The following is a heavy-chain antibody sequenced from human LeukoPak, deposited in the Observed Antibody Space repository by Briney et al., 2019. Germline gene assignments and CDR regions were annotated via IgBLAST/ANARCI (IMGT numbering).Heavy chain of an antibody. J-gene: IGHJ6*03. CDR3: ARDGGQEPMLDYYYMDV. CDR1: GGSISSGGYY. V-gene: IGHV4-31*03. D-gene: IGHD1-26*01. Sequence: SETLSLTCTVSGGSISSGGYYWSWIRQHPGKGLEWIGYIYYSGSTYYNPSLKSRVTMSVDTSKNQFSLKLSSLTAADTAVYYCARDGGQEPMLDYYYMDVWGKGTSVTVSS. CDR2: IYYSGST.